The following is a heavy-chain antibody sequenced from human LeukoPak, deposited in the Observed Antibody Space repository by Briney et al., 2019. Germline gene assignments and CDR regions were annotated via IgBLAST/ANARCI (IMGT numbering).Heavy chain of an antibody. CDR2: ISGSGGST. CDR3: AKDFFYETGYSSGLRPPSH. Sequence: AGGSLRLSCAASGFTFSSYAMSWVRQAPGKGLEWVSAISGSGGSTYYADSVKGRFTISRDNSKNTLYLQMNSLRAEDTAVYCCAKDFFYETGYSSGLRPPSHWGQGTLVTVSS. D-gene: IGHD6-19*01. V-gene: IGHV3-23*01. CDR1: GFTFSSYA. J-gene: IGHJ4*02.